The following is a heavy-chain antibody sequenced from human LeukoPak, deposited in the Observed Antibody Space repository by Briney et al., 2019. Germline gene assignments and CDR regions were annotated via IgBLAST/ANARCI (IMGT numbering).Heavy chain of an antibody. J-gene: IGHJ3*02. D-gene: IGHD3-22*01. V-gene: IGHV3-23*01. CDR2: ISGSGGST. CDR3: AKDNQVQVYYYDSSGYYEGAFDI. Sequence: GGSLRLSCAASGFTFSSYAMSWVRQAPGKGLEWVSAISGSGGSTYYADSVKGRFTISRDNSKNTLYLQMNSLRAEDTAVYYCAKDNQVQVYYYDSSGYYEGAFDIWGQGTMVTVSS. CDR1: GFTFSSYA.